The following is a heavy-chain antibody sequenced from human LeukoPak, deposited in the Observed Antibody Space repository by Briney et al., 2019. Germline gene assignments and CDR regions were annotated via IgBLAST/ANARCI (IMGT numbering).Heavy chain of an antibody. J-gene: IGHJ4*02. CDR3: ARGGGFYGTGTTHFDY. CDR2: IFHNGNT. Sequence: SETLSLTCAVSGGSLSRGSYSWSRIRQPPGKGLEWIGYIFHNGNTHYNPSLKSRVTLSIDKSKNQFSLKLSSVTAADTALHFCARGGGFYGTGTTHFDYWGQGTLVIVSS. CDR1: GGSLSRGSYS. V-gene: IGHV4-30-2*01. D-gene: IGHD4-17*01.